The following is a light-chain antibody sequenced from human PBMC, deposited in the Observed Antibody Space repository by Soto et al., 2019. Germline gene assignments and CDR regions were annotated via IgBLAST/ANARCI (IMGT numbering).Light chain of an antibody. J-gene: IGLJ2*01. CDR1: SGHNNYA. V-gene: IGLV4-69*01. CDR3: QTWGTGIVV. Sequence: QSVLTQSPSASPSLGASVKVTCTLNSGHNNYAIAWHQQQPGKDPRYLMKLYSDGSHNKGDGIPDRFSGSSSGTERYLTISTLQYEDEADYYCQTWGTGIVVFGGGTKLTVL. CDR2: LYSDGSH.